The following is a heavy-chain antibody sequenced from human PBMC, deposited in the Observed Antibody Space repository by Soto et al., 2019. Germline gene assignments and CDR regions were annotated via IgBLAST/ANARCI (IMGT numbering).Heavy chain of an antibody. CDR2: INPGGGST. Sequence: QVQLVQSGAEVKKPGASVTVSCRAAGYPFTNYYIHWVRQAPGQGLEYMGVINPGGGSTNYPKKFQGRVTMARDTSTSTVYMELSSLRPEDAAVYYCVRAESKCRFTGCSYFFDYWGQGTLVTVSS. J-gene: IGHJ4*02. V-gene: IGHV1-46*03. CDR3: VRAESKCRFTGCSYFFDY. CDR1: GYPFTNYY. D-gene: IGHD2-2*01.